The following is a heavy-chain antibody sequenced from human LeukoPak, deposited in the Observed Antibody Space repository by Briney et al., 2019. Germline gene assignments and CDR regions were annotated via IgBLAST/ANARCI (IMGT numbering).Heavy chain of an antibody. D-gene: IGHD1-26*01. V-gene: IGHV4-39*07. J-gene: IGHJ4*02. Sequence: SETLSLTCAVYGGSFSYYYWGWIRQPPGKGLEWIGSIYYSGSTYYNPSLKSRVTISVDTSKNQFSLKLSSVTAADTAVYYCARFNSGSYQHYFDYWGQGTLVTVSS. CDR3: ARFNSGSYQHYFDY. CDR2: IYYSGST. CDR1: GGSFSYYY.